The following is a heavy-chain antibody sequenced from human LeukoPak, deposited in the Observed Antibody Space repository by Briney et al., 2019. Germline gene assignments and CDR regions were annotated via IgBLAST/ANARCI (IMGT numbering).Heavy chain of an antibody. D-gene: IGHD2-2*01. V-gene: IGHV4-34*01. Sequence: PSETLSLTCAVYGGSFSGYYWSWIRQPPGKGLEWIGEINHSGSTNYNPSLKSRVTISVDTSKNQFSLKLSSVTAADTAVYYCASSNIVVVPAAIETRENYEFDYWGQGTLVTVSS. J-gene: IGHJ4*02. CDR3: ASSNIVVVPAAIETRENYEFDY. CDR1: GGSFSGYY. CDR2: INHSGST.